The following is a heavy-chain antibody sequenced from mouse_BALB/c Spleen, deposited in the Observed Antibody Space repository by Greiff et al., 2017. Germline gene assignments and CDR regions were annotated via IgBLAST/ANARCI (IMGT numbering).Heavy chain of an antibody. D-gene: IGHD2-14*01. CDR1: GFAFSSYD. CDR3: ARQGTGYAIDY. J-gene: IGHJ4*01. CDR2: ISSGGGST. Sequence: DVQLVESGGGLVKPGGSLKLSCAASGFAFSSYDMSWVRQTPEKRLEWVAYISSGGGSTYYPDTVKGRFTISRDNAKNTLYLQMSSLKSEDTAMYYCARQGTGYAIDYWGQGTSVTVSS. V-gene: IGHV5-12-1*01.